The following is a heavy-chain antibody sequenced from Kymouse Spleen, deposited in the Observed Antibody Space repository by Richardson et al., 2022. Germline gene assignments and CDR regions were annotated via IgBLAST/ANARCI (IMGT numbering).Heavy chain of an antibody. CDR3: TRLDSSGSSFDY. V-gene: IGHV3-73*02. CDR1: GFTFSGSA. Sequence: EVQLVESGGGLVQPGGSLKLSCAASGFTFSGSAMHWVRQASGKGLEWVGRIRSKANSYATAYAASVKGRFTISRDDSKNTAYLQMNSLKTEDTAVYYCTRLDSSGSSFDYWGQGTLVTVSS. CDR2: IRSKANSYAT. J-gene: IGHJ4*02. D-gene: IGHD6-19*01.